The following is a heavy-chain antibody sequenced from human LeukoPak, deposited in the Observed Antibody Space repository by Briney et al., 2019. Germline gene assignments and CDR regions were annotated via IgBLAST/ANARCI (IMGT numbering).Heavy chain of an antibody. J-gene: IGHJ3*02. CDR3: AREYYYDSSGSPVI. CDR2: ISAYNGNT. Sequence: HRASVKVSCKASGYTFTSYGISWVRQAPGQGLEWMGWISAYNGNTNYAQKLQGRVTMTTDTSTSTAYMELRSLRSDDTAVYYCAREYYYDSSGSPVIWGQGTMVTISS. CDR1: GYTFTSYG. V-gene: IGHV1-18*01. D-gene: IGHD3-22*01.